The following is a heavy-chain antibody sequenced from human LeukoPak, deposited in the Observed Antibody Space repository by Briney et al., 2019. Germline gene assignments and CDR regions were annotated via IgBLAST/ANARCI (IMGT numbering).Heavy chain of an antibody. CDR2: MNPNSGNT. CDR1: GDPFTTND. J-gene: IGHJ3*02. Sequence: ASVKVSCKASGDPFTTNDINWVRQATGQGPEWMGWMNPNSGNTGSTQKFQGRVTMTRNISISTAYMELTNLRSEDTAVYYCARVTAAGTWTFDIWGQGTTVSVSS. CDR3: ARVTAAGTWTFDI. V-gene: IGHV1-8*01. D-gene: IGHD6-13*01.